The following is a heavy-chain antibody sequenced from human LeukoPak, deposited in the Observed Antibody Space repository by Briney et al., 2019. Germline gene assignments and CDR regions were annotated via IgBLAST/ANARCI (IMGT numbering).Heavy chain of an antibody. CDR3: AKDGVRQSTVTYYFDY. CDR1: GFTFSTYA. J-gene: IGHJ4*02. D-gene: IGHD4-17*01. CDR2: ISTSGST. V-gene: IGHV3-23*01. Sequence: GGSLRLSCSASGFTFSTYALSWVRQPPGKGLEWVSTISTSGSTYYADSVKGRFTISRDNSKNTLYLQMNSLRAEDTAVYYCAKDGVRQSTVTYYFDYWGQGTLVTVSS.